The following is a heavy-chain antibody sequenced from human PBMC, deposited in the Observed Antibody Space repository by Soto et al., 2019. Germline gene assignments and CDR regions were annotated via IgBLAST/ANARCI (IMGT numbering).Heavy chain of an antibody. D-gene: IGHD3-10*01. Sequence: LRRPLRLSCAASGFTFSSYSMNWVRHAPGKGLEWVSSISSSSSDIYYADSVKSRFTISRDNANNSLYLQMNSLRAEDTALYYCARDSSTIVRGVIIANDAFDILGRGTMVTVSS. CDR2: ISSSSSDI. J-gene: IGHJ3*02. CDR1: GFTFSSYS. V-gene: IGHV3-21*01. CDR3: ARDSSTIVRGVIIANDAFDI.